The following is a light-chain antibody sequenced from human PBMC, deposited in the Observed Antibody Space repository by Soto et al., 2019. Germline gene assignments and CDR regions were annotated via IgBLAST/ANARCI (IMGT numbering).Light chain of an antibody. Sequence: QSVLTQPASVSGSPGQSITISCAGTSSDVGAYTYVSWYQQHPGKAPKLMIYDVSNRPSGVSNRFSGSKSGNTASLTISGLQAEDEADYYCSSYTSSSTTVFGGGTKVTVL. CDR2: DVS. CDR1: SSDVGAYTY. CDR3: SSYTSSSTTV. J-gene: IGLJ2*01. V-gene: IGLV2-14*01.